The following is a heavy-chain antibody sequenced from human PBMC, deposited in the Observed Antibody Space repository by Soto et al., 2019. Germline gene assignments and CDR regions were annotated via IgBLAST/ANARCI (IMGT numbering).Heavy chain of an antibody. D-gene: IGHD6-19*01. CDR1: GFTFSNYW. J-gene: IGHJ4*02. V-gene: IGHV3-7*04. Sequence: AGGSLSLSCAASGFTFSNYWMSWVRQAPGKGLEWVANIKQDGSEKYYVDSVKGRFTISRDNAKNSLYLQMNSLRVEDTAVYYCARDTSNGCDYWGQGT. CDR2: IKQDGSEK. CDR3: ARDTSNGCDY.